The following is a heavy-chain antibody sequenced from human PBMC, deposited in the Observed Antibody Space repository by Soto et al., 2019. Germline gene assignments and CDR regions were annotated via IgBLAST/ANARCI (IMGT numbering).Heavy chain of an antibody. V-gene: IGHV4-39*01. CDR2: IYYSGST. D-gene: IGHD6-6*01. CDR1: GGSISSSSYY. J-gene: IGHJ6*03. Sequence: SETLSLTCTVSGGSISSSSYYWGWIRQPPGKGLEWIGSIYYSGSTYYNPSLKSRVTISVDTSKNQFSLKLSSVTAADTAVYYCARRTGDSSSWDYYYYMDVWGKGTTVTVSS. CDR3: ARRTGDSSSWDYYYYMDV.